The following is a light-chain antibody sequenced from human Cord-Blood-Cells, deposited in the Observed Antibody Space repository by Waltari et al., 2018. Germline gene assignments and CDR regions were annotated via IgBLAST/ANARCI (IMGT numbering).Light chain of an antibody. J-gene: IGKJ4*01. CDR2: WAS. CDR1: QSVLYSSNNKNY. CDR3: QQYYSTPLT. V-gene: IGKV4-1*01. Sequence: DIVMTQSPDSLAVYLGERATIHCKSSQSVLYSSNNKNYLAWYQQKPGQPPKLLIYWASTREAGVPDRCRGSGSGTDFTLTISSLQAEDVAVYYCQQYYSTPLTFGGGTKVEIK.